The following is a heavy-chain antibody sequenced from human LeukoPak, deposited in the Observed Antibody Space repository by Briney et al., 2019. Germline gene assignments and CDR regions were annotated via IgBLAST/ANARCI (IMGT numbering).Heavy chain of an antibody. V-gene: IGHV1-46*01. CDR3: ARGNCGGDCLNWFDP. CDR2: INPSGGST. J-gene: IGHJ5*02. D-gene: IGHD2-21*02. CDR1: GYTFTSYY. Sequence: ASVKVSCKASGYTFTSYYMHWVRQAPGQGLEWMGIINPSGGSTSYAQKFQGRVTMTRDMSTSTVYMELCSLRSEDTAVYYCARGNCGGDCLNWFDPWGQGTLVTVSS.